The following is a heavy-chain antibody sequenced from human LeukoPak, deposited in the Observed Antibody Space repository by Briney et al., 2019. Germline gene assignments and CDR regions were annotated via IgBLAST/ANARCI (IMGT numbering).Heavy chain of an antibody. Sequence: PGRSLRLSCAASGFTFDDYAMHWVRQAPGKGLEWVSGISWNSGSIGYADSVKGRFTISRDNAKNSLYLQMNSLRAEDMALYYCAKVGSSCYEVDYWGQGTLVTVSS. CDR1: GFTFDDYA. J-gene: IGHJ4*02. V-gene: IGHV3-9*03. CDR2: ISWNSGSI. CDR3: AKVGSSCYEVDY. D-gene: IGHD3-22*01.